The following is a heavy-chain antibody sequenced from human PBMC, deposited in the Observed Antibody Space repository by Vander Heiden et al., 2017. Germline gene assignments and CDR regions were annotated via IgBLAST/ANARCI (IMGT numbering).Heavy chain of an antibody. Sequence: ASGFTFGDYAMSWFRQDPGKGLEWVGFIRSKAYGGTTEYAASVKGRFTISRDDSKSIAYLQMNSLKTEDTAVYYCTRETSGIAAAVDYWGQGTLVTVSS. D-gene: IGHD6-13*01. CDR2: IRSKAYGGTT. V-gene: IGHV3-49*03. CDR1: GFTFGDYA. CDR3: TRETSGIAAAVDY. J-gene: IGHJ4*02.